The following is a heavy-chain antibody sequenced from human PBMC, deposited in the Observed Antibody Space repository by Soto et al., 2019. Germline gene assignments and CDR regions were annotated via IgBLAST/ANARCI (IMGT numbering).Heavy chain of an antibody. V-gene: IGHV4-59*01. CDR3: ERCDAYSSSWFHSGCYAFDI. Sequence: PSETLSLPCTVSCGSISSYYWSWIRQPPGKGLEWIGYIYYSGSTNYNPSLKSRVTISVDTSKNQFSLKLSSVTASDTAVYYCERCDAYSSSWFHSGCYAFDIWGKGTTVTVSS. D-gene: IGHD6-13*01. CDR1: CGSISSYY. CDR2: IYYSGST. J-gene: IGHJ3*02.